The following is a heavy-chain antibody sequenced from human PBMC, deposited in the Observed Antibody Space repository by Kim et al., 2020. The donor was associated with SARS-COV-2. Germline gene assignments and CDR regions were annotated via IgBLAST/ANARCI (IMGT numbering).Heavy chain of an antibody. CDR2: IWHDGSDE. Sequence: GGSLRLSCTASGFTFSNYGMHWVRQAPGKGLEWVAVIWHDGSDEYYTDSVKGRFTIFRDNSKTMLYLKMNSLRADDTGIYYCANNFDYWGQGTLVNVST. CDR3: ANNFDY. J-gene: IGHJ4*02. V-gene: IGHV3-33*06. CDR1: GFTFSNYG.